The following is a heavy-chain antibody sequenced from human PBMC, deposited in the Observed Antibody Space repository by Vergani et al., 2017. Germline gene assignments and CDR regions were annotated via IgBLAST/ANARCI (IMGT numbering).Heavy chain of an antibody. J-gene: IGHJ4*02. CDR2: IYHSGST. CDR1: GYSISSGYY. D-gene: IGHD3-16*02. CDR3: ARENYDDVWGSYRYLTDY. Sequence: QVQLQESGPGLVKPSETLSLTCTVSGYSISSGYYWGWIRQPPGKGLEWIGSIYHSGSTYYNPSLKSRVTISVDTSKNQFSLKLSSVTAADTAVYYCARENYDDVWGSYRYLTDYWGQGTLVTVSS. V-gene: IGHV4-38-2*02.